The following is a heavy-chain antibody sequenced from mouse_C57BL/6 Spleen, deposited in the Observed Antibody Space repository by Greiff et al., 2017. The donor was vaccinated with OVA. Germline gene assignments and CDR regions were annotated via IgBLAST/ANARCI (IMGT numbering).Heavy chain of an antibody. D-gene: IGHD4-1*01. CDR3: ARSGTGAMDY. V-gene: IGHV1-15*01. CDR2: IDPETGGT. CDR1: GYTFTDYE. J-gene: IGHJ4*01. Sequence: QVQLKESGAELVRPGASVTLSCKASGYTFTDYEMHWVKQTPVHGLEWIGAIDPETGGTAYNQKFKGKATLTVDTSSSTAYMQLSSLTSEDSAVYYCARSGTGAMDYWGQGTSVTVSS.